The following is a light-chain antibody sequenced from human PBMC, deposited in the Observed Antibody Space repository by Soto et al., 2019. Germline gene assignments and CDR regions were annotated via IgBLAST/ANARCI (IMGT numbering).Light chain of an antibody. V-gene: IGKV3D-15*01. J-gene: IGKJ5*01. CDR3: QQYNNWPFS. Sequence: VLTQSPGTLSLSPGERATLSCRASQSVGTYLAWYQQKPGQAPRLLIDDASSRATGIPGRFSGSGSGTESTLSISGLQSEDFAVYFCQQYNNWPFSFGQGTRLEI. CDR2: DAS. CDR1: QSVGTY.